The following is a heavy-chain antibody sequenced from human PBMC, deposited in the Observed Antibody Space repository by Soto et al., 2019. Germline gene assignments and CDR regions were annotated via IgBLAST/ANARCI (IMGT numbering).Heavy chain of an antibody. D-gene: IGHD1-26*01. Sequence: QVQLVESGGGVVQPGRSLRLSCAASGFALTPYAMHWVRQAPGKGLEWVAIISYDGSYKSYGDSVKGRFTIPRDNSENSLYLQMDTLRSEDTAVYYCARDWDRGGGSYLWKFDLWGRGTLVTVSS. CDR2: ISYDGSYK. V-gene: IGHV3-30-3*01. CDR3: ARDWDRGGGSYLWKFDL. J-gene: IGHJ2*01. CDR1: GFALTPYA.